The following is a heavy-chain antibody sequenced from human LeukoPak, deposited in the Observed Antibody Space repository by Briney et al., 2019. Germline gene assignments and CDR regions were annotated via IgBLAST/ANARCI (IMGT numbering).Heavy chain of an antibody. CDR1: GGTFSSYA. V-gene: IGHV1-69*04. CDR3: AKSDWLSRLIYKNGLDI. D-gene: IGHD3/OR15-3a*01. CDR2: ITPTIDIT. J-gene: IGHJ6*02. Sequence: ASVKVSCKASGGTFSSYAISWVRQAPGQGLEWVGRITPTIDITDYTQTLQGRVTITADKSTNTAYMELSGLRPEDTAVYYCAKSDWLSRLIYKNGLDIWGQGTTVTVSS.